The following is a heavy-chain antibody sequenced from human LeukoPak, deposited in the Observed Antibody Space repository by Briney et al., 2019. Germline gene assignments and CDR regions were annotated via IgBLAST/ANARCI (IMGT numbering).Heavy chain of an antibody. D-gene: IGHD3-3*01. CDR3: ARDGADVLRFLEWLPDAFDI. Sequence: SETLSLTCTVSGGSINSYYWSWIRQPAGKGLEWIGRIYTSGSTNYNPSLKSRVTMSVDTSKNQFSLKLSSVTAADTAVYYCARDGADVLRFLEWLPDAFDIWGQGTMVTVSS. CDR1: GGSINSYY. J-gene: IGHJ3*02. V-gene: IGHV4-4*07. CDR2: IYTSGST.